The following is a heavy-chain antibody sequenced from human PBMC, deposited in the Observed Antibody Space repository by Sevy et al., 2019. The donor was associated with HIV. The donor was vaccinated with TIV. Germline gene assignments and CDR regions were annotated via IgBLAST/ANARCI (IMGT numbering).Heavy chain of an antibody. Sequence: GGSLRLSCTASGLTFSNFGMHWLRQVPGKGLEWVTVIRYDGSDKYYVASVKGRFTSSRDDSKNTLYLQMDSLRAEDTAIYYCAKDLAGPGRRYFDYWGQRTLVTVSS. V-gene: IGHV3-30*02. CDR3: AKDLAGPGRRYFDY. D-gene: IGHD6-13*01. CDR1: GLTFSNFG. CDR2: IRYDGSDK. J-gene: IGHJ4*02.